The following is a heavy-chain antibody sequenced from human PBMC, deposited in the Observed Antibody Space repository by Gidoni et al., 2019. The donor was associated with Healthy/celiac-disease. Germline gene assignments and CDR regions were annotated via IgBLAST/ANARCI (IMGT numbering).Heavy chain of an antibody. CDR3: AKDPYSSSWTEGYFDL. J-gene: IGHJ2*01. CDR2: ISWNSGSI. D-gene: IGHD6-13*01. V-gene: IGHV3-9*01. CDR1: GCTFDDYA. Sequence: EVQLVESGGGLVQPGRSLRRSCADSGCTFDDYAMHWVRQAPGKGLEWVSGISWNSGSIGYADSVKGRFTISRDNAKNSLYLQMNSLRAEDTALYYCAKDPYSSSWTEGYFDLWGRGTLVTVSS.